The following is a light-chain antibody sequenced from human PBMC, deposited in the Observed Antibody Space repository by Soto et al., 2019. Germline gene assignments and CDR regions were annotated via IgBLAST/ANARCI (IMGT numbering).Light chain of an antibody. CDR2: DAS. CDR1: QSVRSY. J-gene: IGKJ1*01. Sequence: ENVLTQSPVTLSLSPGDRATLSCRASQSVRSYLAWYQHKPGQAPRLLISDASNRATGVPVRFSGSGSGTDFTLTISSLEPEDFAVYYCQQRYSGWTFDPGTKVEI. V-gene: IGKV3-11*01. CDR3: QQRYSGWT.